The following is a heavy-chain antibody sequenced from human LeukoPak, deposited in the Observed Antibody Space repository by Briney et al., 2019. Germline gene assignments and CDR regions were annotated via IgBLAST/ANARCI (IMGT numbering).Heavy chain of an antibody. V-gene: IGHV3-11*03. CDR3: ARFYGSGSWNDAFDI. J-gene: IGHJ3*02. CDR2: ISTGSTYT. CDR1: GFTFSDYY. Sequence: GGSLRLSCAASGFTFSDYYMSWIRQAPGKGLEWVSYISTGSTYTNYADSVEGRFTISRDNAKNSLYLQMNSLRVEDTAVFYCARFYGSGSWNDAFDIWGQGTMVTVSS. D-gene: IGHD3-10*01.